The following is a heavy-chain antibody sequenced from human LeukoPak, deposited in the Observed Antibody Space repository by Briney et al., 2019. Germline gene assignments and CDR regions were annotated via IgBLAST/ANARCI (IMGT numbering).Heavy chain of an antibody. J-gene: IGHJ6*03. D-gene: IGHD3-10*01. V-gene: IGHV4-34*01. CDR1: GGSFSGYY. Sequence: SETLSLTCAVYGGSFSGYYWSWIRQPPGKGLEWIGEINHSGSTNYNPSLKSRVTISVDTSKNQFSLKLSSVTAADTAVYYCARGVRSGELSGYYYMDVWGKGTTVTVSS. CDR2: INHSGST. CDR3: ARGVRSGELSGYYYMDV.